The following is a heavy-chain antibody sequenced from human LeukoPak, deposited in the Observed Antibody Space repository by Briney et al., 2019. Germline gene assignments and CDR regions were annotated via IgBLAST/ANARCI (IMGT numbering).Heavy chain of an antibody. CDR3: ARDYGSGIDC. D-gene: IGHD3-10*01. J-gene: IGHJ4*02. CDR2: IWYDGSNK. V-gene: IGHV3-33*08. Sequence: GGSLRLSCAGSGFTFSDHHMDWVRQAPGKGLEWVALIWYDGSNKYYADSVKGRFTISRDNSKNTLSLQMNSLRAEDTAVYYCARDYGSGIDCWGQGTLVTVSS. CDR1: GFTFSDHH.